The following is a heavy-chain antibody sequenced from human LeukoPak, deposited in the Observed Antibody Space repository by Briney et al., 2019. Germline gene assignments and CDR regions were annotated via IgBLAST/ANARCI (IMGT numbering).Heavy chain of an antibody. CDR1: GXPFSTYA. CDR3: ARDLPTVTAFDY. Sequence: PGGSLSLSCSASGXPFSTYAMHWVRQTPGKGLEYVSAISTNGGGTYYANSVKGRFTISRDNSKNTLYLQMGSLRAEDTAVYYCARDLPTVTAFDYWGQGTLVTVSS. CDR2: ISTNGGGT. J-gene: IGHJ4*02. D-gene: IGHD4-17*01. V-gene: IGHV3-64*01.